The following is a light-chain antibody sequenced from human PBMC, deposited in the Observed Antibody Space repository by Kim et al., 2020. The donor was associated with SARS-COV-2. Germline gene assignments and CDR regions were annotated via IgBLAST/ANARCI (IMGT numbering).Light chain of an antibody. J-gene: IGLJ3*02. CDR1: NIGGKN. CDR3: QVWDSSTWV. V-gene: IGLV3-9*01. Sequence: SYELTQPLSVSVALGQTARITCGGNNIGGKNAPWYQQKPGQAPVLVIYRDSNRPSGIPERFSGSNSGNTATLTISRAQAGDEADSYCQVWDSSTWVFGGG. CDR2: RDS.